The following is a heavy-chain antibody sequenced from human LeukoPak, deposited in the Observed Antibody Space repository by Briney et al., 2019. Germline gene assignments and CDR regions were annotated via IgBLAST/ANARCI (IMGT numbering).Heavy chain of an antibody. CDR1: GFTFSSYA. V-gene: IGHV3-30-3*01. CDR2: ISYDGSNK. J-gene: IGHJ4*02. Sequence: GGSLRLSCAASGFTFSSYAMHWVRQAPGKGLEWVAVISYDGSNKYYADSVQGRFTISRDNSKNTLYLQMNSLRAEDTAVYYCASTTGSSSWGQGTLATVSS. CDR3: ASTTGSSS. D-gene: IGHD1-1*01.